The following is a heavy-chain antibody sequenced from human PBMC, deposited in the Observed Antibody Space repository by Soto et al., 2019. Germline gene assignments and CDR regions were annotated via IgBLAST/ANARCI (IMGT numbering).Heavy chain of an antibody. Sequence: SETLSLTCAVYGGSFIGYYWSWIRQPPGKGLEWIGEINHSGSTNYNPSLKSRVTISVDTSKNQFSLKLSSVTAADTAVYYCARGVYDFWSGYYTGTFYWGQGTLVTVSS. V-gene: IGHV4-34*01. CDR3: ARGVYDFWSGYYTGTFY. CDR1: GGSFIGYY. CDR2: INHSGST. D-gene: IGHD3-3*01. J-gene: IGHJ4*02.